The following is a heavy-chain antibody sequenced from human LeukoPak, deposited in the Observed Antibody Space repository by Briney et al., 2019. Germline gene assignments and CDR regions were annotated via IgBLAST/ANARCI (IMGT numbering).Heavy chain of an antibody. CDR1: GFTVSGNH. D-gene: IGHD3-9*01. J-gene: IGHJ4*02. Sequence: GGSLRLSCAASGFTVSGNHMIWVRQAPGKGLEWVSVIYSGGKTYYADSVKGRLTISRDNSKNTLYLQMNTLRAEDTAVYYCARLTGSYYFDYWGQGTLVTVSS. CDR2: IYSGGKT. CDR3: ARLTGSYYFDY. V-gene: IGHV3-53*01.